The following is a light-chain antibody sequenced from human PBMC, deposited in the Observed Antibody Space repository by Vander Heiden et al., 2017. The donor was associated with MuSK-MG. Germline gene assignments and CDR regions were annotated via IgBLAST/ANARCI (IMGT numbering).Light chain of an antibody. CDR1: SSNIGGNT. J-gene: IGLJ3*02. V-gene: IGLV1-44*01. CDR3: ATWDDSLNAWV. CDR2: SNN. Sequence: QSVLTQPPSASGTPGRRVTISCSGSSSNIGGNTVNWYQPLPGTAPKLLIYSNNKRRSGVPDRFSGSKSGTSASLAISGLQSEDEPDYYCATWDDSLNAWVFGGGTKVTVL.